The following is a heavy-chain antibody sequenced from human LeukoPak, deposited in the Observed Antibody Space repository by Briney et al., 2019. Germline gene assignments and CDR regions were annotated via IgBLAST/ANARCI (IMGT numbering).Heavy chain of an antibody. V-gene: IGHV3-7*01. CDR1: GFTFRSYW. D-gene: IGHD1-26*01. CDR3: ARDEGAVDY. Sequence: PGGSLRLSCVVSGFTFRSYWMTWVRQAPGKGLEWVANIKQDGSEKYYVDSVQGRFTISRDNTKKSVYLQMNSLRVEDTAVYYCARDEGAVDYWGQGTLVTVSS. CDR2: IKQDGSEK. J-gene: IGHJ4*02.